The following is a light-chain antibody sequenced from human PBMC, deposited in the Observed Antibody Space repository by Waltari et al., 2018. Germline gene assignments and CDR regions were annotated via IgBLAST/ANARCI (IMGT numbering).Light chain of an antibody. V-gene: IGKV1-33*01. CDR2: YAS. CDR3: QHYNNLPYT. CDR1: KDIRKN. Sequence: IQLTQSPSSLSASIGDRVTITCRASKDIRKNLSWFQERPGKAPKLLIYYASNLEAGVPSRFSGTGSGTDFSLTISSLQPEDSATYYCQHYNNLPYTFSQGTKLQIK. J-gene: IGKJ2*01.